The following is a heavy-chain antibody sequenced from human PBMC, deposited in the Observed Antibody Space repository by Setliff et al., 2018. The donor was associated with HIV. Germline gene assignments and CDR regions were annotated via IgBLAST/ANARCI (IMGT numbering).Heavy chain of an antibody. D-gene: IGHD2-21*02. J-gene: IGHJ4*02. Sequence: GCGGSMNNYYWNWIRQSPGKGLEWIGYVYYSGSTKYSPSLKSRVSISVDTSKSQFSLNLSSVTAADTAVYYRARGVPLLPPHYWGQGTLVTVSS. CDR2: VYYSGST. V-gene: IGHV4-59*12. CDR1: GGSMNNYY. CDR3: ARGVPLLPPHY.